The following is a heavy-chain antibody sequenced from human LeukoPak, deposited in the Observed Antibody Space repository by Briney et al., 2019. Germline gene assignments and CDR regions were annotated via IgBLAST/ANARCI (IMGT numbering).Heavy chain of an antibody. D-gene: IGHD3-9*01. CDR3: ARGPRYDILGGYGMDV. J-gene: IGHJ6*02. Sequence: ASVKVSCKASGYTFTSYGISWVRQAPGQGLEWMGWISAYNGNTNYAQKLQGRVTMTTDTSTSTAYMELRSLRSDDTAVYYCARGPRYDILGGYGMDVWGQGTTVTVSS. CDR2: ISAYNGNT. V-gene: IGHV1-18*01. CDR1: GYTFTSYG.